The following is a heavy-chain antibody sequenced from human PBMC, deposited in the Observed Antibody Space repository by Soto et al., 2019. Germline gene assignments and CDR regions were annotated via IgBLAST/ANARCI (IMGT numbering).Heavy chain of an antibody. J-gene: IGHJ4*02. Sequence: PGGSLRLSCAASGFTFSSYAMSWVRQAPGKGLEWVSAISGSGGSTYYADSVKGRFTISRDNSKNTLYLQMNRLRAEDTDVYYCANPNDFWRRYPFAYWGQGPMVTVSS. V-gene: IGHV3-23*01. CDR1: GFTFSSYA. D-gene: IGHD3-3*01. CDR2: ISGSGGST. CDR3: ANPNDFWRRYPFAY.